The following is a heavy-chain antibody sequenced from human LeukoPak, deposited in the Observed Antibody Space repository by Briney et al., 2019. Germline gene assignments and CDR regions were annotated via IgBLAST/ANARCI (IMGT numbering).Heavy chain of an antibody. CDR3: TKGGAMVATIYY. J-gene: IGHJ4*02. D-gene: IGHD5-12*01. CDR2: ISAYNGRT. CDR1: GGTFSSYA. V-gene: IGHV1-18*01. Sequence: ASVKVSCKASGGTFSSYAITWVRQAPGQGLEWVGWISAYNGRTNYAQKFQGRVTMTIDTSTTTAYMDLRSLTSDDTAMYYCTKGGAMVATIYYWGQGTLVTVSS.